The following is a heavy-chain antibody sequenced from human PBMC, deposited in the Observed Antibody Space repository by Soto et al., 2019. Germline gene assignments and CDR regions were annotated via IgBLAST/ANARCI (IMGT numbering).Heavy chain of an antibody. V-gene: IGHV4-59*01. J-gene: IGHJ2*01. CDR3: ARAFAGFGAYWYFDL. Sequence: QVQLQESGPGLVKPSETLSLTCTVSGGSITDYYWTWIRQAPGKGLEWIGYIYYSGSSHYSPSLQSRVTIAIDTSERQFSLRLSSVTAADTAVYYCARAFAGFGAYWYFDLWGRGTLAAVSS. CDR1: GGSITDYY. D-gene: IGHD2-15*01. CDR2: IYYSGSS.